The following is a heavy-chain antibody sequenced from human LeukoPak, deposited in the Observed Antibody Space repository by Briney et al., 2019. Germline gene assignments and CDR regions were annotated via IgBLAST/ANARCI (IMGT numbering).Heavy chain of an antibody. Sequence: GASVKVSCKASGYTFTSYDINWVRQATEQGLEWMGWMNPNSGNTGYAQKFQGRVTMTRNTSISTAYMELSSLRSEDTAVYYCAIIAAARYGLDYWGQGTLVTVSS. CDR1: GYTFTSYD. V-gene: IGHV1-8*01. CDR2: MNPNSGNT. CDR3: AIIAAARYGLDY. D-gene: IGHD6-13*01. J-gene: IGHJ4*02.